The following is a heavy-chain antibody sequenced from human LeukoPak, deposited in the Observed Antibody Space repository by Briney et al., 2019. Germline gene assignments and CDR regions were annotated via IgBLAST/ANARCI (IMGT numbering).Heavy chain of an antibody. Sequence: SETLSLTCAVYGGSSSGYYWSWIRQPPGKGLEWTGEINHSGSTNYNPSLKSRVTISVDTSKNQFSLKLSSVTAADTAVYYCARDLESTGYFDYWGQGTLVTVSS. CDR3: ARDLESTGYFDY. CDR2: INHSGST. D-gene: IGHD2-8*02. J-gene: IGHJ4*02. V-gene: IGHV4-34*01. CDR1: GGSSSGYY.